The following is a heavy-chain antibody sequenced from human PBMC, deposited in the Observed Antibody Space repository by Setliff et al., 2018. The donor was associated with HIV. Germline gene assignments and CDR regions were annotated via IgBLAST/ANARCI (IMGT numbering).Heavy chain of an antibody. V-gene: IGHV4-31*02. Sequence: SETLSLTCSVSGGSITSGGHYWSWIRHLPGKGLEWIGYIHYTGSNFYNPSLTDRLTLSVGTSDNQFSLKLTSVTAADTAVYYCARGGNSRAAWFDSWGQGTLVTVSS. CDR2: IHYTGSN. J-gene: IGHJ5*01. D-gene: IGHD5-12*01. CDR1: GGSITSGGHY. CDR3: ARGGNSRAAWFDS.